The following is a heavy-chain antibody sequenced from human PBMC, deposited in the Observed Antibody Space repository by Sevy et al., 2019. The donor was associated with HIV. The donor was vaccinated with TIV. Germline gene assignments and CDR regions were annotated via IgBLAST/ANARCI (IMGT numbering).Heavy chain of an antibody. CDR1: GFTFSNYA. Sequence: GGSLRLSCAASGFTFSNYAMSWVRQTPGKGLEWVSAISGSAHRTYYTDSVKGRFTISRDNSKNMLFLQMNSLRAEDTAVYYCVKEVSEYSYSDYWGQGTPGHRLL. CDR3: VKEVSEYSYSDY. CDR2: ISGSAHRT. V-gene: IGHV3-23*01. J-gene: IGHJ4*02. D-gene: IGHD5-18*01.